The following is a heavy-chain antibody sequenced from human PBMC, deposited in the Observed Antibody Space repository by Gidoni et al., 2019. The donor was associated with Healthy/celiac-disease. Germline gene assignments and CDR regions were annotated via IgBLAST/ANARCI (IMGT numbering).Heavy chain of an antibody. CDR3: AKDLGGYDPYYYDSSAAFDY. J-gene: IGHJ4*02. Sequence: EVQLLASGGGLVEPGGSLRLSWGASGFTFSCYAMSGVRQAPGKGLEWVSAISGSGGSTYYADSVKGRFTISRDNSKNTLYLQMNSLRAEDTAVYYCAKDLGGYDPYYYDSSAAFDYWGQGTLVTVSS. D-gene: IGHD3-22*01. CDR1: GFTFSCYA. V-gene: IGHV3-23*01. CDR2: ISGSGGST.